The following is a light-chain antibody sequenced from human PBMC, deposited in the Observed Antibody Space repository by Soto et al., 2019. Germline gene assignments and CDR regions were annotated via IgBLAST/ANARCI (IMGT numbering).Light chain of an antibody. CDR2: GAS. J-gene: IGKJ1*01. V-gene: IGKV3-20*01. CDR1: QSISSNY. Sequence: EIVLTQSPGTLSLSPGERATLSCRASQSISSNYFAWYQQKPGQAPRLLIYGASNRATGITDRFSGSESGTDFTLSISRLEPEDFAVYFCQQYAVSPWTFGQGTKVEIK. CDR3: QQYAVSPWT.